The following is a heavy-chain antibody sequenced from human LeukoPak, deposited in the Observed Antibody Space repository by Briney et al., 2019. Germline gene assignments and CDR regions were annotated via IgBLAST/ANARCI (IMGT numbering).Heavy chain of an antibody. CDR2: IYTSGTT. J-gene: IGHJ4*02. V-gene: IGHV4-4*07. CDR1: GDSISTYY. D-gene: IGHD3-3*01. Sequence: PSETLSLTCTVSGDSISTYYWSWIRQPAGKGLEWIGRIYTSGTTNYNPSLKSRVTMSVDTSKNQFSLKVTSVTAADTAVYYCARSRGFWSGSDYWGQGTLVTASS. CDR3: ARSRGFWSGSDY.